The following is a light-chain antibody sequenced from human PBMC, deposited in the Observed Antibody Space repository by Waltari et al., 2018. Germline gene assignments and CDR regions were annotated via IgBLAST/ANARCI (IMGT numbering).Light chain of an antibody. V-gene: IGKV1-5*03. CDR2: KAS. CDR3: QQYNSYSLWT. J-gene: IGKJ1*01. Sequence: DIQMTQSPSPLSASVGDRVTITCRASQSISSWLAWYQQKPGKAPKLLIYKASSLESGVPSRFSGSGSGTEFTLTISSLQPDDFATYYCQQYNSYSLWTFGQGTKVEIK. CDR1: QSISSW.